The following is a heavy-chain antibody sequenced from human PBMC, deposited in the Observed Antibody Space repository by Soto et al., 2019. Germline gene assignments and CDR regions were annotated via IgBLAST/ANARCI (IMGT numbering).Heavy chain of an antibody. CDR1: GESFSGHI. Sequence: SETLSLTCAVYGESFSGHIWTWIRQTPGKGLQWIGQINHSGSASYNPSLKSRVTISVHTSNSQFSLELSSVTAADTAVYYCARGLITGSHYSGSRFDPWGQGTLVTVSS. D-gene: IGHD3-10*01. CDR3: ARGLITGSHYSGSRFDP. CDR2: INHSGSA. V-gene: IGHV4-34*01. J-gene: IGHJ5*02.